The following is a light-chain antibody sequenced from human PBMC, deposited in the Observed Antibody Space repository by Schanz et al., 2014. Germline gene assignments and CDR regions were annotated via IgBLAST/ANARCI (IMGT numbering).Light chain of an antibody. CDR1: SSDVGGYNQ. J-gene: IGLJ3*02. CDR2: DVT. Sequence: QSALTQPPSASGSPGQSVTISCTGTSSDVGGYNQVSWYQQHPGKAPKLMIYDVTKRPSGVPDRFSGSKSGNTASLTVSGLQAEDEATYYCSSFEGRHNWVFGGGTKVTVL. V-gene: IGLV2-8*01. CDR3: SSFEGRHNWV.